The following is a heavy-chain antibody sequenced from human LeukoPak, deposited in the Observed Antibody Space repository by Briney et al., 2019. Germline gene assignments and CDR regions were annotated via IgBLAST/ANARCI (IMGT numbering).Heavy chain of an antibody. CDR1: GFTFSSYA. CDR3: AKYCSGATCSGY. V-gene: IGHV3-23*01. Sequence: GGSLRLSCAASGFTFSSYAMGWGRQAPGKGPEWVSGITESGDITYYADSVKGRFTISRDNSKNTLYLQMNSLRAGDTAKYYCAKYCSGATCSGYWGQGTLVTVSS. D-gene: IGHD2-15*01. CDR2: ITESGDIT. J-gene: IGHJ4*02.